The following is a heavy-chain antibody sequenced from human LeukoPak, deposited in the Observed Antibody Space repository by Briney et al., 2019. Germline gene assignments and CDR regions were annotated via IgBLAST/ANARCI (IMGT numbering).Heavy chain of an antibody. Sequence: GGSLRLSCAASGFTFDNYWMHWVRQAPGKGLVGVSRINSDGSSTSYADSVKGRFTISRDNSKNTLYLQMNSLRAEDTAVYYCAKDSTLFDYWGQGTLVTVSS. CDR2: INSDGSST. CDR1: GFTFDNYW. D-gene: IGHD2/OR15-2a*01. V-gene: IGHV3-74*01. J-gene: IGHJ4*02. CDR3: AKDSTLFDY.